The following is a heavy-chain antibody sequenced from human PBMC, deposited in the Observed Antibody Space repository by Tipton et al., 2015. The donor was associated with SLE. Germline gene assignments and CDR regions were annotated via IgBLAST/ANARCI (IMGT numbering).Heavy chain of an antibody. Sequence: SLRLSCAASGLTSSSYAITWVRQAPGKGLEWISFISSSGSTTHYAESVKGRFTISRDNAKNSLYLQMSSLRPEDTAVYYCARDVDDGDYVQDQYAMDVWGQGTTVTVSS. D-gene: IGHD4-17*01. CDR2: ISSSGSTT. J-gene: IGHJ6*02. CDR3: ARDVDDGDYVQDQYAMDV. V-gene: IGHV3-48*03. CDR1: GLTSSSYA.